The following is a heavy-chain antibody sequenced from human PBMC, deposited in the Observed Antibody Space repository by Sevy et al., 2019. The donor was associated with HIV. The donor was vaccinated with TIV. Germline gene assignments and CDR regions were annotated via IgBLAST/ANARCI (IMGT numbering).Heavy chain of an antibody. CDR3: AAIYCSSTSCYASTGDYYYGMDV. V-gene: IGHV3-21*01. Sequence: GGSLRLSCAASGFTFSSYSMNWVRQAPGKGLEWVSSISSSSSYIYYADSVKGRFTISRDNAKNSLYLQMNSLRAEDTAVXYCAAIYCSSTSCYASTGDYYYGMDVWGQGTTVTVSS. D-gene: IGHD2-2*01. CDR1: GFTFSSYS. CDR2: ISSSSSYI. J-gene: IGHJ6*02.